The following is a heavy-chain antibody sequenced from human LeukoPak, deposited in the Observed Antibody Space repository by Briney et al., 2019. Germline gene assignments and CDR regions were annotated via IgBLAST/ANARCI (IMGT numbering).Heavy chain of an antibody. V-gene: IGHV3-11*05. CDR2: ISTSSSST. CDR3: ARGGRIAAAAY. Sequence: GGSLRLSCAASGFTFSDYYMSWMRQAPGKGLEWVAYISTSSSSTDSAASVRGRFTISRDNAKNTLFLQMDSLRAEDTAVYYCARGGRIAAAAYWGQGTLVTVSS. D-gene: IGHD6-13*01. J-gene: IGHJ4*02. CDR1: GFTFSDYY.